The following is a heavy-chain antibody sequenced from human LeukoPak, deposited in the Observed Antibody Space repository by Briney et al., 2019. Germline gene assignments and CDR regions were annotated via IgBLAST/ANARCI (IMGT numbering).Heavy chain of an antibody. J-gene: IGHJ4*02. CDR1: GGSISSGSYY. CDR3: ARHYGSGSFDY. CDR2: INHSGST. Sequence: SQTLSLTCTVSGGSISSGSYYWSWTRQPPGKGLEWIGEINHSGSTNYNPSLKSRVTISVDTSKNQFSLKLSSVTAADTAVYYCARHYGSGSFDYWGQGTLVTVSS. V-gene: IGHV4-39*01. D-gene: IGHD3-10*01.